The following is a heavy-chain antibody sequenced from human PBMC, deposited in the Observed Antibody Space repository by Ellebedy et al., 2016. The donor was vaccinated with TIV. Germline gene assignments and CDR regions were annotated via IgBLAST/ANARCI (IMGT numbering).Heavy chain of an antibody. J-gene: IGHJ6*02. D-gene: IGHD6-19*01. Sequence: GGSLRLXXAASGFTFSSYAMHWVRQAQGKGLEWVAVISYDGSNKYYADSVKGRFTISRDNSKNTLYLQMNSLRAEDTDVYYCAKGPYGQWLVGDYGMDGWGQGTTVTVSS. CDR2: ISYDGSNK. CDR1: GFTFSSYA. CDR3: AKGPYGQWLVGDYGMDG. V-gene: IGHV3-30*04.